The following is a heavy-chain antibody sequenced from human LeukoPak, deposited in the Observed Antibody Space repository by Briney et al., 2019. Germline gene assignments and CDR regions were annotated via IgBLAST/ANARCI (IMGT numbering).Heavy chain of an antibody. Sequence: PSQTPSLTCTVSGSSISSGSYYWSWIRQPAGKGLEWIGRIYTSGSTNYNPSLKSRVTISVDTSKNQFSLKLSSVTAADTAVYYCARDTSRAGYGDLFDYWGQGTLVTVSS. D-gene: IGHD4-17*01. V-gene: IGHV4-61*02. J-gene: IGHJ4*02. CDR1: GSSISSGSYY. CDR2: IYTSGST. CDR3: ARDTSRAGYGDLFDY.